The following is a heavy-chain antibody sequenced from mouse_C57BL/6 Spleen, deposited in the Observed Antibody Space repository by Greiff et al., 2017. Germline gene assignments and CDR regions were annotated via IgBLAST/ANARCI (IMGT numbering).Heavy chain of an antibody. CDR3: ARWGETFDY. CDR1: FYSFPDYN. V-gene: IGHV1-39*01. J-gene: IGHJ2*01. Sequence: SLPSLVPPFSSFPLSCTSSFYSFPDYNMNCVKQSNGTSLEWIGVITPNYGTTSYNQKFQGKATLTVDQSSSTAYMQLNSLTSEDSAVYYCARWGETFDYWGQGTTLTVSS. CDR2: ITPNYGTT.